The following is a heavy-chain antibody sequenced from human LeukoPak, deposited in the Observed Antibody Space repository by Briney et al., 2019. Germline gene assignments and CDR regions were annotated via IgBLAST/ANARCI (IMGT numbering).Heavy chain of an antibody. CDR2: SNRDDSVT. J-gene: IGHJ6*02. V-gene: IGHV3-74*01. D-gene: IGHD3-16*01. Sequence: GGSLRLSCAASGFTFNSYWMTWVRQPPGKGLVWVSRSNRDDSVTNYADSVKGRFTISRDNAKNTLYLQLNSLRVEDTAVYYCARGPVGGVSYNYYHGMHVWGPGTTLTVSS. CDR1: GFTFNSYW. CDR3: ARGPVGGVSYNYYHGMHV.